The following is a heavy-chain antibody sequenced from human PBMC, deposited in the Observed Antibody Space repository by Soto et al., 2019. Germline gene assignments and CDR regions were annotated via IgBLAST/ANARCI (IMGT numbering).Heavy chain of an antibody. J-gene: IGHJ4*02. V-gene: IGHV4-28*01. D-gene: IGHD2-15*01. CDR3: ARHTPAISISDH. CDR2: IYYSGST. CDR1: GYSISSSNW. Sequence: PSETLSLTCTVSGYSISSSNWWGWIRQPPGKGLEWIGYIYYSGSTYYNPSLKSRVTISVDTSKNQFSLKLSSVTAADTAVYYCARHTPAISISDHWGQGTRVTVSS.